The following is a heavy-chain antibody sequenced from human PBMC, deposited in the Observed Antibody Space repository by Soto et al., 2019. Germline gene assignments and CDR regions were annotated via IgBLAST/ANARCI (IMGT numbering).Heavy chain of an antibody. CDR2: IIPIFGTA. J-gene: IGHJ1*01. V-gene: IGHV1-69*13. D-gene: IGHD3-22*01. CDR1: GGTFSSYA. Sequence: GASVKVSCKASGGTFSSYAISWVRQAPGQGLEWMGGIIPIFGTANYAQKFQGRVTITADESTSTAYMELSSLRSEDTAVYYCATISSVQGSGYYEYFQHWGQGTLVTVSS. CDR3: ATISSVQGSGYYEYFQH.